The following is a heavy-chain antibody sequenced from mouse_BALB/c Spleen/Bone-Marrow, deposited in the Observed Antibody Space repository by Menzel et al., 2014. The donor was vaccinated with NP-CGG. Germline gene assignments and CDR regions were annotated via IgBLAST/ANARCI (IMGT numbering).Heavy chain of an antibody. CDR1: GFTFRDYY. CDR2: ISNGGGST. J-gene: IGHJ4*01. CDR3: ARQGTSDY. Sequence: EVKLVESGGGLVQPGGSLKLSCATSGFTFRDYYMYWVRQTPEKRLEWVAYISNGGGSTYYPDTVKGRFTISRDNAKNTLYLQMSRLKSEDTAMYYCARQGTSDYWGQGTSVTVSS. V-gene: IGHV5-12*02.